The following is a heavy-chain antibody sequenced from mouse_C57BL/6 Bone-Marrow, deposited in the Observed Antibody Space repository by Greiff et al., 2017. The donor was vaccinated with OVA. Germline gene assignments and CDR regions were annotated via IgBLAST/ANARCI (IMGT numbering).Heavy chain of an antibody. V-gene: IGHV1-47*01. Sequence: VQLQQSGAELVKPGASVKMSCKASGYTFTTYPIEWMKQNHGKSLEWIGNFHPYNDDTKYNEKFKGKATLTVEKSSSTVYLELSLLTSDDSAVYSCSRITTVFPYYFDYWGQGTTLTVSS. CDR3: SRITTVFPYYFDY. J-gene: IGHJ2*01. CDR2: FHPYNDDT. D-gene: IGHD1-1*01. CDR1: GYTFTTYP.